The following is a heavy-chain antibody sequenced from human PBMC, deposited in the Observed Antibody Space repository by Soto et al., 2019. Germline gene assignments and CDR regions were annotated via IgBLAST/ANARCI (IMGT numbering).Heavy chain of an antibody. CDR1: GGSFSGYY. Sequence: QVQLQQWGAGLLKPSETLSLTCAVYGGSFSGYYWSWIRQPPGKGLEWIGEINHSGRTNYNPSLKSRVTISVDTSENQFSLKLSSVTAADTAVYYCARSRAWFGELLFFDYWGQGTLVTVSS. CDR3: ARSRAWFGELLFFDY. J-gene: IGHJ4*02. V-gene: IGHV4-34*01. D-gene: IGHD3-10*01. CDR2: INHSGRT.